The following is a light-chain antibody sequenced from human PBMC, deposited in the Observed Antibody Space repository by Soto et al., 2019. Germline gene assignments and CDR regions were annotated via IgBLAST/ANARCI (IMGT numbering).Light chain of an antibody. CDR2: DAS. Sequence: DIVLTQSPATLSLSPGERATLSCRASQSVGRYLAWYQQRPGQAPSLLIYDASNRATGVPARFSGGGSGTDFTLTISSLEPEDFAVYYCQQYGSSQTFGQGTKVDIK. V-gene: IGKV3-11*01. CDR3: QQYGSSQT. J-gene: IGKJ1*01. CDR1: QSVGRY.